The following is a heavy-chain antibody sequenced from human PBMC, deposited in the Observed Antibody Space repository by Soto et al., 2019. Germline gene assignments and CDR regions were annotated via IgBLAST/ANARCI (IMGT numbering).Heavy chain of an antibody. V-gene: IGHV3-7*01. CDR3: ARDGAGNSFYFDY. CDR1: GFTFGTYW. D-gene: IGHD6-13*01. Sequence: PGGSLRLSCAASGFTFGTYWMSRVRQAPGKGLEWVANIKQDGSEKHYVDSVKGRFTISRDTAKNLLYLQMNSLRVEDTAVYYCARDGAGNSFYFDYWGQGALVTVSS. CDR2: IKQDGSEK. J-gene: IGHJ4*02.